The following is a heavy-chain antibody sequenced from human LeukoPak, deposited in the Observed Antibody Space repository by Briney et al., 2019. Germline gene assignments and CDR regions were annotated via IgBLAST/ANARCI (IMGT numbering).Heavy chain of an antibody. Sequence: SETLSLTCTVSGASFNNYSCHWIRQPPGKGLEWIGYMYYSGSTDYNPSLKSRFTMSLDTSKNQFSLNLSSVTAADTAVYYCARGPTVTTDYWGQGILVTVSS. CDR3: ARGPTVTTDY. V-gene: IGHV4-59*01. CDR2: MYYSGST. CDR1: GASFNNYS. D-gene: IGHD4-17*01. J-gene: IGHJ4*02.